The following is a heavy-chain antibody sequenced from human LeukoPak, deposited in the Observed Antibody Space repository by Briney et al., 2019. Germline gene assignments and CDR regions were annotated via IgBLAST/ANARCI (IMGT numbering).Heavy chain of an antibody. CDR2: ISYDGSNK. D-gene: IGHD3-3*01. V-gene: IGHV3-30*18. CDR3: AKDQLGVGDY. CDR1: GFTFSSYG. Sequence: GGPLRLSCAASGFTFSSYGMHWVRQAPGKGLEWVAVISYDGSNKYYADSVKGRFTISRDNSKNTLYLQMNSLRAEDTAVYYCAKDQLGVGDYWGQGTLVTVSS. J-gene: IGHJ4*02.